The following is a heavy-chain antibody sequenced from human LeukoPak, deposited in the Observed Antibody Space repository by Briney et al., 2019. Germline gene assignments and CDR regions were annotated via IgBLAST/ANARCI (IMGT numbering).Heavy chain of an antibody. V-gene: IGHV1-69*05. CDR2: IIPIFGTA. CDR3: AREAFVMGATHFDY. J-gene: IGHJ4*02. Sequence: ASVKVSCKASGYTFTSYYMHWVRQAPGQGLEWMGRIIPIFGTANYAQKFQGRVTITTDESTSTAYMELSSLRSEDTAVYYCAREAFVMGATHFDYWGQGTLVTVSS. D-gene: IGHD1-26*01. CDR1: GYTFTSYY.